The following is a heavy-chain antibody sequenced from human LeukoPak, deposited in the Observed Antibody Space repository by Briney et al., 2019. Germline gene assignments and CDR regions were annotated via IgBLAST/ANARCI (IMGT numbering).Heavy chain of an antibody. CDR3: ARRRDGDSHFDL. D-gene: IGHD5-24*01. CDR1: GGSISSYY. CDR2: VFYSGSTNSGST. J-gene: IGHJ5*02. Sequence: SETLSLTCTVSGGSISSYYWSWIRQPPGKGLEWIGYVFYSGSTNSGSTNYNPSLKSRATISIDTSKKQFSLTLTSVTAADTAVYYCARRRDGDSHFDLWGQGTLVTVSS. V-gene: IGHV4-59*08.